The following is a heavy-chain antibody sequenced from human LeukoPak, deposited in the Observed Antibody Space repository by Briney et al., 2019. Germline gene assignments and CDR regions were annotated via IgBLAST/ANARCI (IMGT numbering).Heavy chain of an antibody. CDR1: GFTFRDSA. CDR2: VSSSGGNT. D-gene: IGHD3-16*02. Sequence: PGGSLRLSCSASGFTFRDSAMTWVRQAPGKGLEWVSLVSSSGGNTYYPDSVKGRFSVSRDNAKDTLYLQVNSLRAEDTAIYYCARDMELSTRGTGTMVSVSS. J-gene: IGHJ3*01. CDR3: ARDMELST. V-gene: IGHV3-23*01.